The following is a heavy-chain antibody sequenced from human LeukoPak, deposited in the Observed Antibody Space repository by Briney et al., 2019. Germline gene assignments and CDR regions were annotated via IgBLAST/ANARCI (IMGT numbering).Heavy chain of an antibody. Sequence: GGSLRLSCAASGFTFSSNYMSWVRQTPGKGLEWVSVIYSGGSIYYADSVKGRFTISRDNSKNTLYLQMNSLRAEDTAVYYCAKADYDFWSGYFDYWGQGTLVTVSS. CDR1: GFTFSSNY. CDR3: AKADYDFWSGYFDY. CDR2: IYSGGSI. V-gene: IGHV3-53*01. D-gene: IGHD3-3*01. J-gene: IGHJ4*02.